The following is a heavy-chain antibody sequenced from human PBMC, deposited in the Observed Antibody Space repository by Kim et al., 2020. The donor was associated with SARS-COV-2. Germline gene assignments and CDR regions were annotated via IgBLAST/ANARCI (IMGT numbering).Heavy chain of an antibody. J-gene: IGHJ4*02. CDR3: ARVASKYYELEVDY. V-gene: IGHV7-4-1*02. D-gene: IGHD3-3*01. Sequence: ASVKVSCKASGYTFTSYAMNWVRQAPGQGLEWMGWINTNTGNPTYAQGFTGRFVFSLDTSVSTAYLQISSLKAEDTAVYYCARVASKYYELEVDYWGQGTLVTVSP. CDR2: INTNTGNP. CDR1: GYTFTSYA.